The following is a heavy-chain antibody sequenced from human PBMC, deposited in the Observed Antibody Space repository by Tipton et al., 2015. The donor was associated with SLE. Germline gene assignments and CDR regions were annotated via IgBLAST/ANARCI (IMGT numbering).Heavy chain of an antibody. V-gene: IGHV4-39*01. CDR2: IYYSGST. J-gene: IGHJ5*02. Sequence: LRLSCTVSGGSISSSSYYWGWIRQPPGKGLEWIGSIYYSGSTYYNPSLKSRVTISVDPSQNQFSLELSSVTAADTAVYYCAGALRGGSGRGWFDPWGQGTLVTVSS. CDR1: GGSISSSSYY. D-gene: IGHD6-19*01. CDR3: AGALRGGSGRGWFDP.